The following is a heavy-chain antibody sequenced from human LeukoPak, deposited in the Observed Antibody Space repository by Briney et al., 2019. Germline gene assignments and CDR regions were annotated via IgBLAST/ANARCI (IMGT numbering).Heavy chain of an antibody. CDR3: AGLQGVEGQLLLDE. J-gene: IGHJ4*02. CDR2: IYPGDSDT. CDR1: GYSFTTYW. D-gene: IGHD3-22*01. V-gene: IGHV5-51*01. Sequence: RGESLKISCKGSGYSFTTYWIGWVRQMPGKGREWMGIIYPGDSDTKYSPSFQGQATISADNDFSTASLQWSNLKATDPAVYYWAGLQGVEGQLLLDEWGQGTLVTVSS.